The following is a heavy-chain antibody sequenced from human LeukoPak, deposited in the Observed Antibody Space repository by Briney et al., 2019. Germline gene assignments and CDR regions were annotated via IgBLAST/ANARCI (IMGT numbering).Heavy chain of an antibody. J-gene: IGHJ4*02. Sequence: ASVKVSCKASGYTFTGYYMHWVRQAPGQGLEWMGWINPNSGGTNYAQKFQGRVTMTRDTSISTAYMELSRLRSDDTAVYYCARPRYCTNGVCYLIFDYWGQGTLVTVSS. D-gene: IGHD2-8*01. CDR1: GYTFTGYY. V-gene: IGHV1-2*02. CDR2: INPNSGGT. CDR3: ARPRYCTNGVCYLIFDY.